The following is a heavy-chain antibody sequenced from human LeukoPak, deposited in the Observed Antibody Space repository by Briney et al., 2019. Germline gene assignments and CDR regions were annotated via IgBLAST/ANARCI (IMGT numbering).Heavy chain of an antibody. Sequence: GGSLRLSCTASGFPFSTYEVNWVRQAPGKGLEWVSYISSSGSTTKHADSVKGRFTISRDNAKNSLYLQMNSLGAGDTAVYYCARVGAYAAVNWWGQGTLVTVSS. CDR3: ARVGAYAAVNW. CDR2: ISSSGSTT. J-gene: IGHJ4*02. CDR1: GFPFSTYE. V-gene: IGHV3-48*03. D-gene: IGHD1-26*01.